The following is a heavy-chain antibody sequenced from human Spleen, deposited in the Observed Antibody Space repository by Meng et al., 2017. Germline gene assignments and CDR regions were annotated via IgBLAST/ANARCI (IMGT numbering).Heavy chain of an antibody. D-gene: IGHD6-19*01. J-gene: IGHJ2*01. CDR2: IYHSGST. CDR1: GVSIGSSNW. V-gene: IGHV4-4*03. CDR3: ARGGRSGWTRRYFDL. Sequence: QQPGPGLVTPPGALSLTCAFSGVSIGSSNWWSWVRQPPGKGLEWIGEIYHSGSTNYNPSLKSRVTISVDKSKNQFSLKLSSVTAADTAVYYCARGGRSGWTRRYFDLWGRGTLVTVSS.